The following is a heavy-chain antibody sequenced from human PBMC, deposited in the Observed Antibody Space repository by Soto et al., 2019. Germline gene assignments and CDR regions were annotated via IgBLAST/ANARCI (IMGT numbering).Heavy chain of an antibody. J-gene: IGHJ3*02. CDR1: GYTFTSYY. CDR3: ARDPAPGYDSSGFEAFEI. CDR2: INPSGGST. D-gene: IGHD3-22*01. V-gene: IGHV1-46*01. Sequence: ASVKVSCKASGYTFTSYYMHWVRQAPGQGLEWMGIINPSGGSTSYAQKFQGRVTMTRDTSTSTVYMELSSLRSEDTAVYYCARDPAPGYDSSGFEAFEIWGQGTMVTVS.